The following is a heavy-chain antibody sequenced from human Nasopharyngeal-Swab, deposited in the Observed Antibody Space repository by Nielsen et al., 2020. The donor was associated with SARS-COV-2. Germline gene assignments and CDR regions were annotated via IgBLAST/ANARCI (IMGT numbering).Heavy chain of an antibody. CDR3: ARDLKGNYADSGDY. J-gene: IGHJ4*02. Sequence: GESLKITGAASGFTFSSYAMNWVRQAPGKGLEWVAFISYDGSNKYYADSVKGRFTISRDNSKNTLYLQMNSLRAEDTAVYYCARDLKGNYADSGDYWGQGTLVTVSS. D-gene: IGHD4-11*01. V-gene: IGHV3-30-3*01. CDR1: GFTFSSYA. CDR2: ISYDGSNK.